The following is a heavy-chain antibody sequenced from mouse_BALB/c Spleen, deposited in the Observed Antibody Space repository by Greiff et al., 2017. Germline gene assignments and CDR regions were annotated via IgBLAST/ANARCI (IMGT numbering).Heavy chain of an antibody. V-gene: IGHV5-12-2*01. CDR1: GFTFSSYT. CDR3: ARHYDYAWFAY. J-gene: IGHJ3*01. Sequence: EVKVEESGGGLVQPGGSLKLSCAASGFTFSSYTMSWVRQTPEKRLEWVAYISNGGGSTYYPDTVKGRFTISRDNAKNTLYLQMSSLKSEDTAMYYCARHYDYAWFAYWGQGTLVTVSA. D-gene: IGHD2-4*01. CDR2: ISNGGGST.